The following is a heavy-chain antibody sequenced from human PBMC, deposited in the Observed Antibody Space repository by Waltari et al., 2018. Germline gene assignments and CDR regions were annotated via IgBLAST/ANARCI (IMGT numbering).Heavy chain of an antibody. J-gene: IGHJ4*02. Sequence: EVQLVQSGAEVPKPGASPRISCPGSGFRSTHYRLSWVRQTPGTRLEWMGRIDPNDSYSNYNPSFQGHVTISADKSISTVYLQWGSLKASDTAMYYCVRNLNSQITTDGDSWGQGTLVTVSS. CDR2: IDPNDSYS. V-gene: IGHV5-10-1*03. D-gene: IGHD3-3*01. CDR3: VRNLNSQITTDGDS. CDR1: GFRSTHYR.